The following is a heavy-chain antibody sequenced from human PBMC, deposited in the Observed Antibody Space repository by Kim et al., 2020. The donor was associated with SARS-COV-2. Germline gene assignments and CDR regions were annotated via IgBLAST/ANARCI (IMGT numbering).Heavy chain of an antibody. V-gene: IGHV3-7*01. CDR3: ARDKLVGDSYLDS. CDR1: GFTFSSYW. J-gene: IGHJ4*02. CDR2: MNKDGSQK. D-gene: IGHD1-26*01. Sequence: GGSLRLSCAASGFTFSSYWMSWVRQAPGKGLEWVAHMNKDGSQKNYMGSVGGRFTISRDNAKNSLYLQMSSLRAEDTAVYYCARDKLVGDSYLDSWGQGTLVTVSS.